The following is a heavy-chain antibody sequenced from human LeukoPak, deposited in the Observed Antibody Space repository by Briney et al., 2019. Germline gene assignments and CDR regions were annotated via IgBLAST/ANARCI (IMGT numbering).Heavy chain of an antibody. CDR3: ARALSSMVRGAPLDY. CDR2: INRDGETK. CDR1: GFAFNNYC. V-gene: IGHV3-7*01. D-gene: IGHD3-10*01. J-gene: IGHJ4*02. Sequence: PGGSLRLSCAASGFAFNNYCMSWVRQAPGKGLEWVANINRDGETKNYVDSVKGRFTISRDNAKNSLYLQMNSLRAEDTAVYYCARALSSMVRGAPLDYWGQGTLVTVSS.